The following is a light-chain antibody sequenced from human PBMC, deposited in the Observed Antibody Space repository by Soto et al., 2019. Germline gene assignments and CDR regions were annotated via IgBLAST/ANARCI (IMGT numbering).Light chain of an antibody. J-gene: IGKJ5*01. Sequence: SPGTLSASPGERATLSCRAGQGVTTNFAWYQQKSGQSPRLLIYDVSIRATGVPARFSGTGSETDFTLTISGLQSEDSAVYFCQQYNNWPFSFGQGTRLEIK. CDR2: DVS. CDR1: QGVTTN. V-gene: IGKV3-15*01. CDR3: QQYNNWPFS.